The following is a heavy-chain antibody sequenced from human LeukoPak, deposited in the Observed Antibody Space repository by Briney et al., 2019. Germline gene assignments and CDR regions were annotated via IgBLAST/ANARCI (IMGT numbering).Heavy chain of an antibody. CDR2: IIPIFGTA. CDR1: GGTFSSYA. D-gene: IGHD2-15*01. V-gene: IGHV1-69*05. CDR3: ARTHCSGGSCYRGFDY. Sequence: SVEVSCKASGGTFSSYAISWVRQAPGQGLEWMGGIIPIFGTANYAQKFQGRVTMTRDTSSGTVYMELSSLRSEDTALYYCARTHCSGGSCYRGFDYWGQGTLVTVSS. J-gene: IGHJ4*02.